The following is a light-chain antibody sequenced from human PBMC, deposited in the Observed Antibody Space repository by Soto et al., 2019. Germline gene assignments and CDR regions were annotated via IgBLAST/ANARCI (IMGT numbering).Light chain of an antibody. J-gene: IGKJ4*01. V-gene: IGKV1-9*01. CDR3: QQLNSYPLT. CDR1: QGISSY. Sequence: DIQLTQSPSFLSASVGDRVTITCRASQGISSYLAWYQQKPGKAPKLLIYTASTLQSGVPSRFSGSGSETEFTLTISSLQPEDFATYYCQQLNSYPLTFGGGTSVDIK. CDR2: TAS.